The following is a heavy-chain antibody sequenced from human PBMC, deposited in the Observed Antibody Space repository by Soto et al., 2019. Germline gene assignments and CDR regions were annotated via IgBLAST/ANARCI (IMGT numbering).Heavy chain of an antibody. Sequence: GWSLRLSCAASGFTFSSYAMSWVRQAPGKGLEWVSAISGSGGSTYYADSVKGRFTISRDNSKNTLYLQMNSLRAEPTAVYYCAKANEYGDQVFDYWGPGNLVTVS. CDR3: AKANEYGDQVFDY. CDR2: ISGSGGST. CDR1: GFTFSSYA. D-gene: IGHD4-17*01. J-gene: IGHJ4*02. V-gene: IGHV3-23*01.